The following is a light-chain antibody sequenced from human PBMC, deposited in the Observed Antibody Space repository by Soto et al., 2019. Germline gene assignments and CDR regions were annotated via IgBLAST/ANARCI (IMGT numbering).Light chain of an antibody. CDR3: AAWDDSLSGSYV. V-gene: IGLV1-47*01. Sequence: QSVLTQPPSASGTPGQRVTVSCSGSSSNIENNYVFWYQHLPGTAPKLLIYRNDQRPSGVSARFSGSKSGTSASLAISGLRSEDEADYYCAAWDDSLSGSYVFGPGTKVTVL. CDR2: RND. J-gene: IGLJ1*01. CDR1: SSNIENNY.